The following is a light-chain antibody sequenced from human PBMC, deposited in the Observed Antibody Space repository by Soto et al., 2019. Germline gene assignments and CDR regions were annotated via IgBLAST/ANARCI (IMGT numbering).Light chain of an antibody. J-gene: IGKJ1*01. CDR2: LGS. CDR3: MQPLQSWT. CDR1: EPLLHSNGYNY. V-gene: IGKV2-28*01. Sequence: DTVMTQSPLSLPVTPGEPGSIACCSSEPLLHSNGYNYLDWYLQKPGQPPQLLIYLGSNRASGVPDRFSGSGSGTDFTLKISRVEAEDVGVYYCMQPLQSWTFGQGTKVDIK.